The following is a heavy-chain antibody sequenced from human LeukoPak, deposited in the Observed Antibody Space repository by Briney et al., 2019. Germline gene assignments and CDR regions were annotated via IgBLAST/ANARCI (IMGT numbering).Heavy chain of an antibody. CDR3: ASHNNWNFGY. CDR1: GFTVSSNY. CDR2: IYSGGST. V-gene: IGHV3-53*01. Sequence: GGSLRLSCAASGFTVSSNYMSWVRQAPGKGLEWVSVIYSGGSTYYADSVKGRFTISRDNSKNTLYLQMNSLRTEDTAVYYCASHNNWNFGYWGQGTLVTVSS. J-gene: IGHJ4*02. D-gene: IGHD1-20*01.